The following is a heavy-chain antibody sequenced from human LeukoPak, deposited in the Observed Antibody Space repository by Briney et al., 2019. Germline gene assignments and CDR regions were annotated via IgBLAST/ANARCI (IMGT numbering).Heavy chain of an antibody. CDR3: ARGDCSSDTCYLPEYFQH. Sequence: ASVKVSCKASGYTFTGYYMHWVRQAPGQGLEWMGWINPNSGGTNYAQKFQGRVTMTRDTSISTAYMELSRLRSDDTAVYYCARGDCSSDTCYLPEYFQHWGQGTLVTVSS. V-gene: IGHV1-2*02. D-gene: IGHD2-15*01. CDR2: INPNSGGT. J-gene: IGHJ1*01. CDR1: GYTFTGYY.